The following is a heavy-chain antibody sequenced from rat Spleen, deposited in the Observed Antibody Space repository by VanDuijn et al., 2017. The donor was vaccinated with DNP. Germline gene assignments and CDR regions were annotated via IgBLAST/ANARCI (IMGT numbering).Heavy chain of an antibody. Sequence: EVQLVESGGGLVQPGKSLKLSCIASGFTFSDYNMAWVRQAPKKGLEWVATISYGGSGTYYGDSVKGRFTISRDNAKSTLYLQMDSLRSEDTATYYCARQDYSGDDPSNYWGQGVMVTVSS. CDR2: ISYGGSGT. CDR3: ARQDYSGDDPSNY. D-gene: IGHD1-1*01. J-gene: IGHJ2*01. CDR1: GFTFSDYN. V-gene: IGHV5-7*01.